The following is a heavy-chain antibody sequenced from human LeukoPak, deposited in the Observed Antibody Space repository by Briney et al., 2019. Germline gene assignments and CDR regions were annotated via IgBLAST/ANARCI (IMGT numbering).Heavy chain of an antibody. CDR2: ISWNSGSI. D-gene: IGHD2-15*01. CDR3: AKDMDPVAHEAPFDP. CDR1: GFTFDDYA. J-gene: IGHJ5*02. Sequence: PGGSLRLSCAASGFTFDDYAMHWVRQAPGKGLEWVSGISWNSGSIGYADSVKGRFTISRDNAKNSLYLQMNSLRAEDTALYYCAKDMDPVAHEAPFDPWGQGTLVTVSS. V-gene: IGHV3-9*01.